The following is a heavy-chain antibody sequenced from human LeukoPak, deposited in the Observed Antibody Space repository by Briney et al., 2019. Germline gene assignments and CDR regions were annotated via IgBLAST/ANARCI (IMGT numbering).Heavy chain of an antibody. CDR2: IRNDGTNK. V-gene: IGHV3-30*02. J-gene: IGHJ4*02. CDR1: GFTFSGSG. CDR3: ATSFGPVIAAAGTGAD. D-gene: IGHD6-13*01. Sequence: GGSLRLSCAASGFTFSGSGMHWVRQAPGKGLEWVAFIRNDGTNKYYAESVKGRFTISRDNSKNTLYLQMNSLRAEDTAVYYCATSFGPVIAAAGTGADWGQGTLVTVSS.